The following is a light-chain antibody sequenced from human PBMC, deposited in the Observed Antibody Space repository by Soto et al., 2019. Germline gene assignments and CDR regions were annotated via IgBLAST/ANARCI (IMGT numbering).Light chain of an antibody. Sequence: DIEITQSPSSRSASVGDRVAIACRASQRVGAFLNWYPHKPGEAPKLLIFDVSVLESGVPSRVSPSGSEPACTLSITSLKHEDFATDACQQTYRPTLTFCPGTKVEIK. CDR2: DVS. V-gene: IGKV1-39*01. J-gene: IGKJ3*01. CDR1: QRVGAF. CDR3: QQTYRPTLT.